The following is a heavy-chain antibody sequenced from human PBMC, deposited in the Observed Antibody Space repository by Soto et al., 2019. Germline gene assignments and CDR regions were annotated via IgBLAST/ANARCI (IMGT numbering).Heavy chain of an antibody. J-gene: IGHJ4*02. Sequence: GGSLRLSCAASGFTVSSNYMSWVRQAPGKGLEWVSVIYSGGSTYYADSVKGRFTISRDNSKNTLYLQMNSLRAEDTAVYYCARESGSGWSPFHYWGQGTLVTVSS. D-gene: IGHD6-19*01. CDR1: GFTVSSNY. CDR2: IYSGGST. CDR3: ARESGSGWSPFHY. V-gene: IGHV3-66*01.